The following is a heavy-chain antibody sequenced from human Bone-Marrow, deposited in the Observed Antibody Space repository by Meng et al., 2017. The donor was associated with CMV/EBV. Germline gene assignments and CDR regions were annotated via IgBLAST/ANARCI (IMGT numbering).Heavy chain of an antibody. Sequence: ASVKVSCKASGYTFLTYGISWVRQAPGQGLEWMGWISAHNNNINYAQKFQGRVTMTTDTSTSTAYMELRSLRSDDTAVYYCARDWGRVQASCYKEWCFKYYGMDVWGQGTTVTVSS. J-gene: IGHJ6*02. D-gene: IGHD2-2*02. CDR2: ISAHNNNI. CDR1: GYTFLTYG. V-gene: IGHV1-18*01. CDR3: ARDWGRVQASCYKEWCFKYYGMDV.